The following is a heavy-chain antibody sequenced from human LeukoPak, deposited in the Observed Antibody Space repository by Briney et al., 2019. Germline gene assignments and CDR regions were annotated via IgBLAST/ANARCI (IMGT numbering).Heavy chain of an antibody. D-gene: IGHD1-26*01. CDR2: IRYDGSDK. J-gene: IGHJ5*02. CDR3: AKRQWDSGWFDP. CDR1: GFIFSSYG. V-gene: IGHV3-30*02. Sequence: GGSLRLSCAASGFIFSSYGMHWVRQAPGKGLEWVAFIRYDGSDKYYADSVKGRFTISRDNSKNTLYLQTNSLRAEDTAVYYCAKRQWDSGWFDPWGQGTLVTVSS.